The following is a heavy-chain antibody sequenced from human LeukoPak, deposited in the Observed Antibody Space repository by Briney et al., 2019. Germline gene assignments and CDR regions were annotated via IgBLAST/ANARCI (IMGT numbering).Heavy chain of an antibody. D-gene: IGHD3-16*01. CDR1: GGTFSSYA. J-gene: IGHJ4*02. V-gene: IGHV1-69*06. CDR3: ASSRDYDYVWGSRLDY. CDR2: IIPIFGTA. Sequence: SVKVSCKASGGTFSSYAISWVRQAPGQGFEWMGGIIPIFGTANYAQKFQGRVTITADKSTSTAYMELSSLRSEDTAVYYCASSRDYDYVWGSRLDYWGQGTLVTVSS.